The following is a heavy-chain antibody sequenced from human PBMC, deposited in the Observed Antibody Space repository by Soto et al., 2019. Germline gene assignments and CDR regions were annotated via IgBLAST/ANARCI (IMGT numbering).Heavy chain of an antibody. CDR2: TSYDGSDQ. V-gene: IGHV3-30*14. Sequence: GGSLRLSCAASGFSFSSFAMHWVRQAPGRGLEWLALTSYDGSDQYNAKSVKGRFTISRDNSKKTLYLHMNGLSAEDTAVYFCARDIYYDASGYFDYWGQGTQVTVSS. J-gene: IGHJ4*02. CDR1: GFSFSSFA. CDR3: ARDIYYDASGYFDY. D-gene: IGHD3-22*01.